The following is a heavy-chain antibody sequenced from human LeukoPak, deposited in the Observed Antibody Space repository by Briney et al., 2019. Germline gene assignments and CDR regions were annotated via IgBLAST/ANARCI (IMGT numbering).Heavy chain of an antibody. CDR1: GFSFRTYN. J-gene: IGHJ4*02. D-gene: IGHD6-19*01. V-gene: IGHV3-33*01. CDR2: ISYNGGYI. Sequence: GGSLRLSCTASGFSFRTYNLHWVRQAPGKGLEWVAVISYNGGYIHYEDSVKGRFTISRDDSKNTLYLQMNSLRAEDTAVYYCARQTVAGTDPFDYWGQGTLVTVSS. CDR3: ARQTVAGTDPFDY.